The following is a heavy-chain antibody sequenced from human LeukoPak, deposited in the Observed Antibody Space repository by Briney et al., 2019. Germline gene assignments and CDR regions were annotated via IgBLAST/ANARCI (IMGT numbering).Heavy chain of an antibody. CDR1: GFTFSSYS. D-gene: IGHD2-2*01. CDR3: ARAVQYCSSTSCRPYYFDY. Sequence: GGSLRLSCAASGFTFSSYSMNWVRQAPGKGLEWVSSISSSSSYIYYADSVKGRFTISRDNAKNSLYLQMNSLRAEDTAVYYCARAVQYCSSTSCRPYYFDYWGQGTLVTVSS. J-gene: IGHJ4*02. CDR2: ISSSSSYI. V-gene: IGHV3-21*01.